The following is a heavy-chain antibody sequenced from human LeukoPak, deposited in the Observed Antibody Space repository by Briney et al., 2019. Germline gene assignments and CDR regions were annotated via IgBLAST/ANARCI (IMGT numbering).Heavy chain of an antibody. CDR3: AKGAYDSSGYYYGY. Sequence: PGGSLRLSCAAAGFVVSDHFMSWVRQAPGKGLEWVSGISWNSGSIGYADSVKGRFTISRDNAKNSPYLQMNSLRAEDTALYYCAKGAYDSSGYYYGYWGQGTLVTVSS. CDR2: ISWNSGSI. V-gene: IGHV3-9*01. CDR1: GFVVSDHF. D-gene: IGHD3-22*01. J-gene: IGHJ4*02.